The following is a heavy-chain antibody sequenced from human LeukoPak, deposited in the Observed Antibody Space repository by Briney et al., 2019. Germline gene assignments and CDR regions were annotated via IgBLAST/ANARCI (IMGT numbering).Heavy chain of an antibody. CDR1: GGSISSYY. D-gene: IGHD5-12*01. J-gene: IGHJ4*02. Sequence: SETLSLTCTVSGGSISSYYWSWIRQPPGKGLEWIGYIYYSGSTNYNPSLKSRVTISVDTSKNQFSLKLSSVTAVDTAVYYCAREEVATIRAVDYWGQGTLVTVSS. V-gene: IGHV4-59*01. CDR2: IYYSGST. CDR3: AREEVATIRAVDY.